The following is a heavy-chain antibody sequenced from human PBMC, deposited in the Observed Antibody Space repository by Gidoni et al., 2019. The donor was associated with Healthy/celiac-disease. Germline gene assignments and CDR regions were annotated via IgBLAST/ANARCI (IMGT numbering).Heavy chain of an antibody. CDR1: GFTFSSSW. V-gene: IGHV3-7*05. CDR3: ARAMDSSSYFDWLSKYYFDY. CDR2: IKQDGSEK. J-gene: IGHJ4*02. D-gene: IGHD3-9*01. Sequence: EVQLVESGGGLVQPGGSLRLSCAASGFTFSSSWMSWVRQAPGKGLEWVANIKQDGSEKYYVDSVKGRFTISRDNAKNSLYLQMNSLRAEDTAVYYCARAMDSSSYFDWLSKYYFDYWGQGTLVTVSS.